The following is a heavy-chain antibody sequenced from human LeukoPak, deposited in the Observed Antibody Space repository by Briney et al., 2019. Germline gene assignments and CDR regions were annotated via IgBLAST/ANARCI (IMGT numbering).Heavy chain of an antibody. Sequence: SETLSLTCTVSGGSISSSSYYWGWIRQPPGKRLEWIGSIYYSGSTYYNPSLKSRVTISVDTSKNQFSLKLSCVTAADTAVYYCGRVRLRYYFDYWGQGTLVSVSS. V-gene: IGHV4-39*01. J-gene: IGHJ4*02. CDR3: GRVRLRYYFDY. D-gene: IGHD3-10*01. CDR2: IYYSGST. CDR1: GGSISSSSYY.